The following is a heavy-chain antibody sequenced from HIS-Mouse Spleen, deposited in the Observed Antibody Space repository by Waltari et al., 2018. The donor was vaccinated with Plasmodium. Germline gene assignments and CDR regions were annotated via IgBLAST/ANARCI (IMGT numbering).Heavy chain of an antibody. V-gene: IGHV3-23*01. CDR3: AKSSKGTGDLWDY. J-gene: IGHJ4*02. CDR1: GFTFSSYA. CDR2: ISGSGGSK. Sequence: TASGFTFSSYAMSWVRQAPGKGLEWVSAISGSGGSKKYASAGKGRLTISRDKSKNTLYLQMNSLRAEDTAVYYCAKSSKGTGDLWDYWGQGTLVTVSS. D-gene: IGHD7-27*01.